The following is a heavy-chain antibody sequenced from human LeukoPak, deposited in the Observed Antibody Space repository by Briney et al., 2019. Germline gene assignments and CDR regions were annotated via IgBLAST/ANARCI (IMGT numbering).Heavy chain of an antibody. V-gene: IGHV3-23*01. Sequence: GGSLRLSCAASEFTFNNYAMSWVRQAPGKGLEWVSDISGSGGSTYYADSVKGRFTISRDNSKNTLYLQMNSLRAKDTAVYYCATPDSALGYWGQGTLVTVSS. CDR1: EFTFNNYA. CDR3: ATPDSALGY. J-gene: IGHJ4*02. CDR2: ISGSGGST. D-gene: IGHD2-15*01.